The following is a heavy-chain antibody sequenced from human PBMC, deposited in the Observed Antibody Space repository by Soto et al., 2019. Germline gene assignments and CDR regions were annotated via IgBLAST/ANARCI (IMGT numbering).Heavy chain of an antibody. V-gene: IGHV4-34*01. CDR1: GGSFSGYY. CDR2: INHSGST. D-gene: IGHD1-1*01. Sequence: PSETLSLTCAVYGGSFSGYYWSWIRQPPGKGLEWIGEINHSGSTNYNPSLKSRVTISVDTSKNQFSLKLSSVTAADTAVYYCARKTSYWGQGTLVTVSS. CDR3: ARKTSY. J-gene: IGHJ4*02.